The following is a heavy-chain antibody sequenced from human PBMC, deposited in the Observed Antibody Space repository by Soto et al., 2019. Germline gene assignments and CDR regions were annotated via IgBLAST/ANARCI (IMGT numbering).Heavy chain of an antibody. J-gene: IGHJ2*01. D-gene: IGHD3-16*01. CDR3: ARGLGRYFDL. CDR1: GDSIRGYS. CDR2: FFVTGRI. V-gene: IGHV4-4*07. Sequence: QVELQESGPGLVKPSETLSLTCTVSGDSIRGYSWSWIRQPAGQGLESLGRFFVTGRINYNHSLKSRVTMSLDTSTNQFSLRLTSVTAADTAVYFCARGLGRYFDLWGRGTLVTVSS.